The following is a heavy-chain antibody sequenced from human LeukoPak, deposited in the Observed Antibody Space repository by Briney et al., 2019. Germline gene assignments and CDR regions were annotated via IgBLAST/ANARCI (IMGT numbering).Heavy chain of an antibody. J-gene: IGHJ3*02. CDR3: ARNPYYYDSSGSEGDAFDI. CDR1: GGSISRSSYY. Sequence: PSENLSLTCTVSGGSISRSSYYWGWIRQPPGKGLEWIGSIYYSGSTYYNPSLKSRVTISVDTSKNQFSLKLSSVTAADTAVYYCARNPYYYDSSGSEGDAFDIWGQGTMVTVSS. D-gene: IGHD3-22*01. CDR2: IYYSGST. V-gene: IGHV4-39*07.